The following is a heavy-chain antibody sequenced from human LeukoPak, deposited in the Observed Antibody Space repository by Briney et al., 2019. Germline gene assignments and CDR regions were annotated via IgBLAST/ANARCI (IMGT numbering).Heavy chain of an antibody. J-gene: IGHJ4*02. CDR2: IWYDGSNK. Sequence: GRSLRPSCAASGFTFSSYGMHWVRQAPGKGLEWVAVIWYDGSNKYYADSVKGRFTISRDNSKNTLYLQMNSLRAEDTAVYYCAREDGDYPYYFDYWGQGTLVTVSS. CDR3: AREDGDYPYYFDY. D-gene: IGHD4-17*01. CDR1: GFTFSSYG. V-gene: IGHV3-33*01.